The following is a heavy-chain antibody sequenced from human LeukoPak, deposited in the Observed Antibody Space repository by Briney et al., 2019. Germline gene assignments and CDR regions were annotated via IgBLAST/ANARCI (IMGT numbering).Heavy chain of an antibody. D-gene: IGHD4-17*01. Sequence: SETLSLTCAVYGGPFSGYYWSWIRQPPGKGLEWNGEINHSGSTDYNPSLKRRVTISVDTSKNQFSLKLSSVTAADTALYYCARSGSVTTSGRRWFDPWGQGTLVTVSS. CDR1: GGPFSGYY. V-gene: IGHV4-34*01. J-gene: IGHJ5*02. CDR2: INHSGST. CDR3: ARSGSVTTSGRRWFDP.